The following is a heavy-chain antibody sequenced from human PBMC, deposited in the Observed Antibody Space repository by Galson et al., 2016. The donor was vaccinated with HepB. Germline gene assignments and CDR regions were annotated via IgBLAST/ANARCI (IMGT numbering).Heavy chain of an antibody. CDR2: VPPVFNTP. J-gene: IGHJ4*02. V-gene: IGHV1-69*13. CDR1: GGTFYNYA. CDR3: PRRNCDVDCYFDD. Sequence: SVKVSCKASGGTFYNYAFTWVRQAPGQGLEWMGDVPPVFNTPNYAQNFQGRIPITADESTSTAYIAVSNLRSEDTAVYYCPRRNCDVDCYFDDRGQGTLVTVSS. D-gene: IGHD2-21*02.